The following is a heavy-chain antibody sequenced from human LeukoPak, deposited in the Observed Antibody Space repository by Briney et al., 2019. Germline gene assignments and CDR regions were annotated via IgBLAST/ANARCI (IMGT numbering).Heavy chain of an antibody. CDR1: GGSISSYY. V-gene: IGHV4-59*08. Sequence: SETLSLTCTVSGGSISSYYWSWIRQPPGKGLEWIGYIYYSGSTNYNPSLKSRVTISVDTSKNQFSLKLSSVTAADTAVYYCARQDSSNYYYGLGVWGQGTTVTVSS. J-gene: IGHJ6*02. CDR2: IYYSGST. CDR3: ARQDSSNYYYGLGV.